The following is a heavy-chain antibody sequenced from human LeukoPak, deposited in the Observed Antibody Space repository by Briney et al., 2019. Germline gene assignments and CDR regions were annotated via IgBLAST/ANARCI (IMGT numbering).Heavy chain of an antibody. D-gene: IGHD5-24*01. CDR1: GGSFSGYY. CDR3: ARTPVEMATVPYFDY. CDR2: INHSGST. Sequence: PSETLSLTCAVYGGSFSGYYWSWIRQPPGKGLEWIGEINHSGSTNYNPSLKSRVTISVDTSKNQFSLKLSSVTAADTAVYYCARTPVEMATVPYFDYWGQGNLVTVSS. V-gene: IGHV4-34*01. J-gene: IGHJ4*02.